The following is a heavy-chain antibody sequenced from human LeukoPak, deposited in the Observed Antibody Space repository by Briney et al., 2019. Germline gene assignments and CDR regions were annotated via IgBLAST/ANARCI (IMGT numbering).Heavy chain of an antibody. D-gene: IGHD2-15*01. CDR3: ARVCHWDIDNTRGDPVDY. CDR2: TWVYKGNT. CDR1: GYTFTNYG. Sequence: ASVKVSCKSSGYTFTNYGITWVRQAPGQGLGCMGCTWVYKGNTNYAQKFQGRVTMTTDTSTSTAYMEVRSLRSDDTAMYYCARVCHWDIDNTRGDPVDYWGQGTLVTVSS. J-gene: IGHJ4*02. V-gene: IGHV1-18*01.